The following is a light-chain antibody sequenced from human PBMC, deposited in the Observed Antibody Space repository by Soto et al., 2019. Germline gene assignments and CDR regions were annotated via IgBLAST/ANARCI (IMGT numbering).Light chain of an antibody. V-gene: IGLV1-44*01. CDR2: NNN. J-gene: IGLJ1*01. CDR1: SSNIGSHT. CDR3: AAWDDILNGSYV. Sequence: SVLTQPPSGSGTPGQRVTISCSGSSSNIGSHTINWYQQLPGTAPKLLSYNNNQRPSGVPERFSGSKSGTSASLAISGLQSEDEADYYCAAWDDILNGSYVFGTGTKVTVL.